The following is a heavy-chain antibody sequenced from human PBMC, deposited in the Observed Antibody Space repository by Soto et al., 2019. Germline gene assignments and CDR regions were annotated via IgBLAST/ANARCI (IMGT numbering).Heavy chain of an antibody. V-gene: IGHV3-23*01. CDR1: GFTFSSYA. D-gene: IGHD3-22*01. Sequence: PGGSLRLSCAASGFTFSSYAMSWVRQAPGKGLEWVSAISGSGGSTYYADSVKGRFTISRDNSKNTLYLQMNSLRAEDTAVYYCAKDRRDYDSSGKLDYWGQGTLVTVSS. CDR3: AKDRRDYDSSGKLDY. J-gene: IGHJ4*02. CDR2: ISGSGGST.